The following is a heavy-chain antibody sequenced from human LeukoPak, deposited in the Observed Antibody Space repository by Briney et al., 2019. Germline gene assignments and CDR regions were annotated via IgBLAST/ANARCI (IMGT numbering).Heavy chain of an antibody. CDR2: IKQEGSEW. Sequence: GGSLRLSCAASGFTFSGYWMHWVRQAPGKGLEWVANIKQEGSEWCCVGCVKGGFTVSRENANNALYVQMNGRRAGDAAVSYCARALVVWGQGTTVTVSS. CDR3: ARALVV. CDR1: GFTFSGYW. J-gene: IGHJ6*02. D-gene: IGHD2-8*02. V-gene: IGHV3-7*01.